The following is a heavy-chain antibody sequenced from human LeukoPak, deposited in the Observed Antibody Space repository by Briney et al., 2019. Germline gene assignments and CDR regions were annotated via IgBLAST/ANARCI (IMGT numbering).Heavy chain of an antibody. J-gene: IGHJ4*02. D-gene: IGHD5-12*01. Sequence: GGSLRLSCAAPGFTFHHYAIHWVRQVPGKGLEWVSGISWNSAYIGYADSVKGRFTISRDNAKNSVYLQMNSLRAEDTALYYCAKDKAPLYSGYDWDLDFWGQGTMVTVSS. CDR3: AKDKAPLYSGYDWDLDF. V-gene: IGHV3-9*01. CDR2: ISWNSAYI. CDR1: GFTFHHYA.